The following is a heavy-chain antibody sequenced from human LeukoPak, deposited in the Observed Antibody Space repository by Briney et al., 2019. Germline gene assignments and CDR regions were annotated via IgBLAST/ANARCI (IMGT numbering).Heavy chain of an antibody. CDR2: INSDGSST. CDR3: ARISITMVRGVIIEPFDY. D-gene: IGHD3-10*01. CDR1: GFTFSSYW. V-gene: IGHV3-74*01. Sequence: GGSLRLSCAASGFTFSSYWMHWVRQAPGKGLVWVSRINSDGSSTSYADSVKGRFTISRDNAKNTLYLQMNSLRAEDTAVYYCARISITMVRGVIIEPFDYWGQGTLVTVSS. J-gene: IGHJ4*02.